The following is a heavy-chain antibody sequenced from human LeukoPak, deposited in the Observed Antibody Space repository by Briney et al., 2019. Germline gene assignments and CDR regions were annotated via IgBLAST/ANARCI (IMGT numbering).Heavy chain of an antibody. CDR2: ISWNGHTT. CDR3: VKAGRSGSYYDY. D-gene: IGHD1-26*01. CDR1: GFTFDDYT. J-gene: IGHJ4*02. V-gene: IGHV3-43*01. Sequence: GGSLRLSCAASGFTFDDYTMHWVRRAPGKGLNWVSLISWNGHTTYYADSVKGRFTISRDNIKNSLYLQMNSLRIEDTALYYCVKAGRSGSYYDYWGQGTLVTVSS.